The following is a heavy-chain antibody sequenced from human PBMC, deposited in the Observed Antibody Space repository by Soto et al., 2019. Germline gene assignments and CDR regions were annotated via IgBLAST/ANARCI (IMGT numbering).Heavy chain of an antibody. J-gene: IGHJ4*02. CDR3: ARECEPDGIGTFDS. CDR1: GFTFSSYA. D-gene: IGHD6-13*01. V-gene: IGHV3-23*01. Sequence: PGGSLRLSCAASGFTFSSYAMSWVRQAPGKGLEWVSAISGSGGSTYYADSVKGRFTISRDNSRNMVFLQMNGLRVEDTALYYCARECEPDGIGTFDSWGQGALVTVSS. CDR2: ISGSGGST.